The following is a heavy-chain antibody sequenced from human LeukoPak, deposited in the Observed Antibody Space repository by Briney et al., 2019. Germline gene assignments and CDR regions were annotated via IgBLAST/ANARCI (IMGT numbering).Heavy chain of an antibody. V-gene: IGHV4-34*01. D-gene: IGHD2-2*01. CDR2: INHNGIT. Sequence: SETLSLTCAAYGGPFRGYYFTWIRQAPGKGLEWIGEINHNGITNYKPSLKSRVTISVDTSKNQISLKQTSATAADTAVYYCARGGYCGNTRCGGLDSWGQGTLVTVSS. J-gene: IGHJ4*02. CDR3: ARGGYCGNTRCGGLDS. CDR1: GGPFRGYY.